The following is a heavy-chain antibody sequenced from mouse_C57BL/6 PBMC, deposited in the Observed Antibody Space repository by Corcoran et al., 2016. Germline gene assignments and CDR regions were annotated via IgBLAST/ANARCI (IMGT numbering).Heavy chain of an antibody. CDR3: ARYDDRDYYAMDY. CDR2: INTYSGVP. CDR1: AYTFTTYG. J-gene: IGHJ4*01. Sequence: QIQLVQSGPELKKPGETVKISCKASAYTFTTYGMSWVKQAPGKGLKWMGWINTYSGVPTYADDFKGRFAFSLETSASTAYLQINNLKNEDTATYFCARYDDRDYYAMDYWGQGTSVTVSS. D-gene: IGHD2-12*01. V-gene: IGHV9-3*01.